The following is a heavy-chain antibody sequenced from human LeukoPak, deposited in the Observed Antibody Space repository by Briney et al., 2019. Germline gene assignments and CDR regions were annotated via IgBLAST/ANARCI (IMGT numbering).Heavy chain of an antibody. CDR1: GGSIGSSAYY. Sequence: SETLSLTCTVSGGSIGSSAYYWSWIRQPAGKGPEWIGRIYASGSTNYNPSLKSRVTISVDTSENQFSLNLRSVTAADTAVYYCASEGLAVAGNFLYWGQGALVTVSS. CDR2: IYASGST. CDR3: ASEGLAVAGNFLY. V-gene: IGHV4-61*02. D-gene: IGHD6-19*01. J-gene: IGHJ4*02.